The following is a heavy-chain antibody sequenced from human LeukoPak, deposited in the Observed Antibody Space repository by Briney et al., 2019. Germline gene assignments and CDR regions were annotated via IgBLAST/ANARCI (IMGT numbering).Heavy chain of an antibody. D-gene: IGHD5-12*01. V-gene: IGHV3-30-3*01. CDR2: ISYDGSNK. Sequence: GGSLRLSCAASGFTFSSYAMHWVRLAPGKGLEWVAVISYDGSNKYYADSVKGRFTISRDNSKNTLYLQMNSLRAEDTAVYYCARGFQVATTAHFDYWGQGTLVTVSS. CDR1: GFTFSSYA. J-gene: IGHJ4*02. CDR3: ARGFQVATTAHFDY.